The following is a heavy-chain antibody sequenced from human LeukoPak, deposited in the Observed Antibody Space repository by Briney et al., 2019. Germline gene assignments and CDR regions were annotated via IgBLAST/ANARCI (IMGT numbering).Heavy chain of an antibody. V-gene: IGHV1-69*13. J-gene: IGHJ5*02. CDR1: GGTFSSYA. CDR2: IIPFFGTA. Sequence: GASVKVSCKASGGTFSSYAISWVRQAPGQGLEWMGGIIPFFGTANYAQKFQGRVTVTADESTSTAYMELSSLRSEDTAVYYCAREQVAQTPVNWLDPWGQGTLVTVSS. D-gene: IGHD5-12*01. CDR3: AREQVAQTPVNWLDP.